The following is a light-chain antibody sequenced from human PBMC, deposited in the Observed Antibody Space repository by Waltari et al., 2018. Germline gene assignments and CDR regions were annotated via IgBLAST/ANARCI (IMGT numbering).Light chain of an antibody. CDR2: DVT. Sequence: QSALTQPASVSGSPGQSITISCTGSSSDVGRYNFVSWYQQHPGKAPKLMIFDVTDRPSGVSDRFSGSKSGNTASPTISGLQPEDEADYYCSSHTTSSTLVFGGGTRVTVL. J-gene: IGLJ2*01. CDR3: SSHTTSSTLV. CDR1: SSDVGRYNF. V-gene: IGLV2-14*03.